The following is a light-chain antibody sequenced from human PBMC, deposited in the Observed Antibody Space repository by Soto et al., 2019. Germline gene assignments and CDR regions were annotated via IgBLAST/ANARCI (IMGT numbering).Light chain of an antibody. V-gene: IGLV2-14*01. Sequence: QSVLTRPASVSGSPGQSVTISCTGPRSDIGDSNFISWYQHSPGKAPRLLIYEVNNRPSGVSKRFSRSKAGNTASLTISGLLDDGEADYFCDSFRSGTILVFGSGTKVTVL. CDR2: EVN. J-gene: IGLJ1*01. CDR1: RSDIGDSNF. CDR3: DSFRSGTILV.